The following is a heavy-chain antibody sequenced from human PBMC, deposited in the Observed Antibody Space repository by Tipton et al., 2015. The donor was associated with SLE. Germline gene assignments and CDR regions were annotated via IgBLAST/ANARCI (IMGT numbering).Heavy chain of an antibody. D-gene: IGHD3-22*01. CDR3: ARSGDYYDSSGYYGWYFDL. J-gene: IGHJ2*01. CDR2: INTNTGNP. V-gene: IGHV7-4-1*02. Sequence: QVQLVQSGSELKKPGASVKVSCKASGYTFTSYAMNWVRQAPGQGLEWMGWINTNTGNPTYAQGFTGRFVFSLDTSVSTAYLQISSLKAEDTAVYYCARSGDYYDSSGYYGWYFDLWGRGTLVTVSS. CDR1: GYTFTSYA.